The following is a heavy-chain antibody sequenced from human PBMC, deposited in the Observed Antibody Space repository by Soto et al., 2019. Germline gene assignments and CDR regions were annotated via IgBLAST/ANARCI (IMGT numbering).Heavy chain of an antibody. D-gene: IGHD6-13*01. CDR1: GGSISSDY. V-gene: IGHV4-59*01. CDR2: IYYTGLS. J-gene: IGHJ4*02. Sequence: QVQLQESGPGLVKPSETLSLTCTVSGGSISSDYWSWIRQPPGKGLEWIGYIYYTGLSNSNPSLNSRVTLSVDTSKNQFSLKLSSVTAADTAVYYCASHSSHWPFFDFWGQGTLVTVSS. CDR3: ASHSSHWPFFDF.